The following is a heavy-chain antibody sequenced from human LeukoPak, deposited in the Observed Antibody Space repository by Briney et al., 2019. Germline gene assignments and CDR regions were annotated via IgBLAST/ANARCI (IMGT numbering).Heavy chain of an antibody. CDR1: GGTLDNYG. CDR3: AFEDGVLAGYFDF. V-gene: IGHV1-69*05. D-gene: IGHD6-19*01. Sequence: SVKVSCKASGGTLDNYGINWVGQAPGQGREWMGGTVPMLDTINYAQKFQGRVTITTDESTSTVYMELSGLRSEDTAVYFCAFEDGVLAGYFDFWGQGTLVIVSS. CDR2: TVPMLDTI. J-gene: IGHJ4*02.